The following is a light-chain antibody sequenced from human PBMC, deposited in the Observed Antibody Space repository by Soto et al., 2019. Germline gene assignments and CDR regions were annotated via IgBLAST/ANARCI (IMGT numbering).Light chain of an antibody. CDR2: GAS. V-gene: IGKV3-15*01. J-gene: IGKJ5*01. CDR3: QQDNTWLPIP. Sequence: EIELTHSAAAVAFKLNVRTNLSCRASQSVSSKLAWYQQKPGQAPRLLIYGASTRATGIPDRFSGSGSGTEFTLTISSLQSEDFAVYYCQQDNTWLPIPFGEG. CDR1: QSVSSK.